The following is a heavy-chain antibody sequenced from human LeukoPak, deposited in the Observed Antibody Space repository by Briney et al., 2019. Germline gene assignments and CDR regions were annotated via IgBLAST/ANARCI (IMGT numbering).Heavy chain of an antibody. CDR2: IYYSGST. CDR1: GASVSSYY. D-gene: IGHD2-8*01. J-gene: IGHJ4*02. V-gene: IGHV4-59*02. CDR3: ARVDCTNGVCYGWDY. Sequence: SETLSLTCTVSGASVSSYYWSWIRQPPGKGLEWIGYIYYSGSTNYNPSLKSRVTISVDTSKNQFSLKLSSVTAADTAVYYCARVDCTNGVCYGWDYWGQGTLVTVSS.